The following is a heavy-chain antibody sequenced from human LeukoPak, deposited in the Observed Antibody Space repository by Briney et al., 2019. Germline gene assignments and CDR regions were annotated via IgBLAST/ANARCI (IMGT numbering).Heavy chain of an antibody. CDR3: ARDQINVRGYSGYDSVLYYGMDV. J-gene: IGHJ6*02. D-gene: IGHD5-12*01. CDR2: ISGSGDRT. V-gene: IGHV3-23*01. CDR1: GFTFCSYA. Sequence: GGSLRLSCAASGFTFCSYAMTWVRQALGKGPEWVSGISGSGDRTYYTDSVKGRFTISRDNSKNTLDLQMNSLRAEDTAVYYCARDQINVRGYSGYDSVLYYGMDVWGQGTTVTVSS.